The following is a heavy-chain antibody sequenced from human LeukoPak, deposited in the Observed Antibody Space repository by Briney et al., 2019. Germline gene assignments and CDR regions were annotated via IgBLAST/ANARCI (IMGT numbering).Heavy chain of an antibody. Sequence: SETLSLTCTVSGGSISSYYWSWIRQPPGKGLEWIGYIYYSGSTNYNPSLKSRVTISVDTSKNQFSLKLSSVTAADTAVYYCARCYFDWLSSGSYYFDYWGQGTLVTVSS. CDR2: IYYSGST. CDR1: GGSISSYY. J-gene: IGHJ4*02. CDR3: ARCYFDWLSSGSYYFDY. D-gene: IGHD3-9*01. V-gene: IGHV4-59*01.